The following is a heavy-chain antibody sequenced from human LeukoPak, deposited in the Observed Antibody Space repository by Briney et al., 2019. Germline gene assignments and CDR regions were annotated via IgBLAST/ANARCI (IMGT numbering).Heavy chain of an antibody. D-gene: IGHD1-26*01. J-gene: IGHJ4*02. Sequence: RPSETLSLTCTVSGGSISSYYWSWIRRPPGKGLEWIGYIYYSGSTNYNPSLKSRVTIPVDTSKNQFSLKLSSVTAADTAVYYCASFSGSYKNYWGQGTLVTVSS. CDR2: IYYSGST. CDR1: GGSISSYY. V-gene: IGHV4-59*01. CDR3: ASFSGSYKNY.